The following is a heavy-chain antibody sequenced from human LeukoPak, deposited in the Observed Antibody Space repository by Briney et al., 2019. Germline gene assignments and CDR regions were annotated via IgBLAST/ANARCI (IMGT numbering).Heavy chain of an antibody. CDR1: VGTFSSYA. CDR2: SIPILGIA. CDR3: ARARGYSGYDYPVAYYYYGMDV. Sequence: ASVNVSFKSSVGTFSSYAISWVRQAPGQGLDWMGRSIPILGIANYAQKFQGRVTITADKSTSTAYMELRSLRSEDKAVYYCARARGYSGYDYPVAYYYYGMDVWGQGTTVTVSS. J-gene: IGHJ6*02. D-gene: IGHD5-12*01. V-gene: IGHV1-69*04.